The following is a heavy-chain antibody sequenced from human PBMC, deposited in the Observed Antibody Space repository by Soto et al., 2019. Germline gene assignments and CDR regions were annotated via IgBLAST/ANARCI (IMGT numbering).Heavy chain of an antibody. V-gene: IGHV3-23*01. D-gene: IGHD3-9*01. CDR2: ISGSGGST. CDR3: AKGWVVDSDPSDWYFDL. Sequence: EVQLLESGGGLVPPGGSLRLSCAASGFTFSSYAMSWVRQAPGKGLEWVSAISGSGGSTYYADSVKGRFTISRDNSKNTLYLQMNSLRAEDTAVYYCAKGWVVDSDPSDWYFDLWGRGTLVTVSS. CDR1: GFTFSSYA. J-gene: IGHJ2*01.